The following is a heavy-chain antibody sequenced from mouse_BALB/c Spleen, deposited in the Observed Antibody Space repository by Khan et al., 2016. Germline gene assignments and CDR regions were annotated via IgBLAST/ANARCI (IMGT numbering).Heavy chain of an antibody. J-gene: IGHJ2*01. Sequence: EVQLQESGPGLVKPSQSLSLTCTVSGYSITSGYGWNWIRQFPGNKLEWMGYISYSGSTNYNPSLKSRISITRDTSKNQFFLQLNSVNTEDTATXYCARTARIKYWGQGTTLTVSS. CDR3: ARTARIKY. D-gene: IGHD1-2*01. CDR2: ISYSGST. V-gene: IGHV3-2*02. CDR1: GYSITSGYG.